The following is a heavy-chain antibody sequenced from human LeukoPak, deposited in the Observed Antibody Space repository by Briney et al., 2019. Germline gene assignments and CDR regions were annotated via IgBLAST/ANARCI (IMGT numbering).Heavy chain of an antibody. V-gene: IGHV3-74*01. CDR1: GFTSSYYW. D-gene: IGHD1-26*01. CDR2: VNYDGSTT. CDR3: AREREHPRSLVWYFDL. Sequence: GGSLRLSCAASGFTSSYYWVHWVRQVPGKGLVWVSRVNYDGSTTTYADSVKGRFTISRDNSKNTLYLQMNSLRAEDTAVYYCAREREHPRSLVWYFDLWGRGTLVTVSS. J-gene: IGHJ2*01.